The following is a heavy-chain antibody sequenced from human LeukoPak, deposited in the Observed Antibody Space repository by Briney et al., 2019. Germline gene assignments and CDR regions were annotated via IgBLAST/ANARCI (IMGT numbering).Heavy chain of an antibody. CDR3: ARGGVYGSGSYYRDYYYYMDV. CDR2: IYYSGST. J-gene: IGHJ6*03. Sequence: SETLSLTCTVSGGSISSYYWSWIRQPPGKGLEWIGYIYYSGSTNYNPSLKSRVTISVDTSKNQFSLKLSSVTAADTAVYYCARGGVYGSGSYYRDYYYYMDVWGKGTTVTVSS. V-gene: IGHV4-59*01. D-gene: IGHD3-10*01. CDR1: GGSISSYY.